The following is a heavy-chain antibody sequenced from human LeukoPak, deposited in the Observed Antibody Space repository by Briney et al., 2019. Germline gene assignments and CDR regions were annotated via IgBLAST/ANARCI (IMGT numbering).Heavy chain of an antibody. V-gene: IGHV4-61*01. CDR2: IYYSGST. CDR3: ARGLISDSNAWLFGY. D-gene: IGHD3-22*01. Sequence: SETLSLTCTVSGASVNSGNYYWSWIRQPPGKGLEWNGYIYYSGSTNYNPSLKSRVTISVDTSKNQFSLKLSSVTAADTAVYYCARGLISDSNAWLFGYWGQGTLVTVSS. J-gene: IGHJ4*02. CDR1: GASVNSGNYY.